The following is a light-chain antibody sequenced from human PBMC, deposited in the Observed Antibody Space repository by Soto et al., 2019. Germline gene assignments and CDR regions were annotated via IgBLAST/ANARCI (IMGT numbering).Light chain of an antibody. CDR2: WAS. Sequence: DIVMTQSPDSLAVSLGERATINCKSSQSVFDSSNNKNYLAWYHQKPGQPPRLLISWASTRESGVPDRFSGTGSGTDFTLTISSLPAEDVAVYYCQHYFNIPYTFGQGTKLEIK. CDR3: QHYFNIPYT. J-gene: IGKJ2*01. V-gene: IGKV4-1*01. CDR1: QSVFDSSNNKNY.